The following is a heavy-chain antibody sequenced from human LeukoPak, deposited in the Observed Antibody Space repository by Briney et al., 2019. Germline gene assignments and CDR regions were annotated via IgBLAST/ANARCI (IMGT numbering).Heavy chain of an antibody. CDR1: GGSINTYY. Sequence: PSETLSLTCTVSGGSINTYYWSWIRQPPGKGLEWIGNIYYIGTTKYNPSLKSRVAISVDTSKNQFSLKLTSVTAADTAVYYCACLTTADAFDIWGQGTMVTVSS. CDR2: IYYIGTT. V-gene: IGHV4-59*01. D-gene: IGHD3-22*01. J-gene: IGHJ3*02. CDR3: ACLTTADAFDI.